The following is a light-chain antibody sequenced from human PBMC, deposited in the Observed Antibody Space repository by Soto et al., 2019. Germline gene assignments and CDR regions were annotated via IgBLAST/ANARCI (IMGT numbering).Light chain of an antibody. CDR1: SSDIGGYKY. CDR2: EVS. CDR3: TSYSRYRVLV. J-gene: IGLJ3*02. V-gene: IGLV2-14*01. Sequence: QSALTQPASVSGSLGQSITISCTGTSSDIGGYKYVSWYQQHPGKAPKLVIFEVSNRPSGVSARFSGSNSGNTASLTISGLQAEDDADYYCTSYSRYRVLVFGGGTKVTVL.